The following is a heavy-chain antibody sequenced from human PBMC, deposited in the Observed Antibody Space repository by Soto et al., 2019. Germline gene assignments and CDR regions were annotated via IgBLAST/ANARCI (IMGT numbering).Heavy chain of an antibody. V-gene: IGHV1-3*01. CDR3: ARVYCSSTSCYYYYYGMDV. CDR1: GDTFTSYA. D-gene: IGHD2-2*01. CDR2: INAGNGNT. J-gene: IGHJ6*02. Sequence: ASVKVSCKASGDTFTSYAMHWVRQAPGQRLEWMGWINAGNGNTKYSQKFQGRVTITRDKSISTAYLQWSSLKASDTAMYYCARVYCSSTSCYYYYYGMDVWGQGTTVTVSS.